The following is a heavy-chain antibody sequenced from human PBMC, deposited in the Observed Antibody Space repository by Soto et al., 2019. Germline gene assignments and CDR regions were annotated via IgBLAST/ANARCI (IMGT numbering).Heavy chain of an antibody. CDR3: ATDPEQQLVRAS. Sequence: ASVKVSCKVSGYTLTELSMHWVRQAPGKGLEWMGGFDPEDGETIYAQKFQGRVTITEDTSTDTAYMELSSLRSEDTAVYYCATDPEQQLVRASWGQGTLVTVSS. CDR2: FDPEDGET. D-gene: IGHD6-13*01. CDR1: GYTLTELS. J-gene: IGHJ4*02. V-gene: IGHV1-24*01.